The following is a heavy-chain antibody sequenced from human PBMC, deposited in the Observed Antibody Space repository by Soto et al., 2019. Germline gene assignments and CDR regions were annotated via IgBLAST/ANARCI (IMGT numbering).Heavy chain of an antibody. V-gene: IGHV3-30*18. CDR1: GFTFSSYG. Sequence: GGSLRLSCAASGFTFSSYGMHWVRQAPGKELEWVAVISYDGSNKYYADSVKGRFTISRDNSKNTLYLQMNSLRAEDTAVYYCAKDGMYYYGSGSYLFDFDYWGQGTLVTVSS. D-gene: IGHD3-10*01. CDR2: ISYDGSNK. CDR3: AKDGMYYYGSGSYLFDFDY. J-gene: IGHJ4*02.